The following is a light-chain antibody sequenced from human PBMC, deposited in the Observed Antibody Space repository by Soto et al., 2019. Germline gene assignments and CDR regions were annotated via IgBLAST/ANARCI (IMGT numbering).Light chain of an antibody. CDR1: QSVSSNF. CDR2: GAS. Sequence: EIVLTQPPGTLSLSPGERATLSCRASQSVSSNFLAWYQQKPGQAPWLLIWGASNRAGGVPDRFSGSGSGTDFTLTISRLEPEDFAVYYCQQYGSSPRTFGQGTKVDIK. J-gene: IGKJ1*01. V-gene: IGKV3-20*01. CDR3: QQYGSSPRT.